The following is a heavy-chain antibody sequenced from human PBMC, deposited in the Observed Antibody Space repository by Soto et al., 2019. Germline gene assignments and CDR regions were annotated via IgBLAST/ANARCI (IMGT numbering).Heavy chain of an antibody. CDR1: GGSISSGDYY. V-gene: IGHV4-30-4*01. J-gene: IGHJ4*02. CDR3: ARDLLGLRVYDY. CDR2: IYYSGST. Sequence: PSETLSLTCTVSGGSISSGDYYWSWIRQPPGKGLEWIGYIYYSGSTYYNPSLKSRVTVSVDTSKNQFSLKLSSVTAADTAVYYCARDLLGLRVYDYWGQGTLVTVSS. D-gene: IGHD5-12*01.